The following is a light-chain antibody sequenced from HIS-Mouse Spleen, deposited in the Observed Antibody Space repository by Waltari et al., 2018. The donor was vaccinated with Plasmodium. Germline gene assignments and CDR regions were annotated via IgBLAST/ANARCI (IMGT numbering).Light chain of an antibody. CDR3: QAWDSSTVV. V-gene: IGLV3-1*01. CDR1: KLGDKY. Sequence: SYELTQPPSVSVSPGPTASITCSGDKLGDKYACWYQQKPGQSPVLVIYQDSKWPSGIPERFSGSNSGNTATLTISGTQAMDEADYYCQAWDSSTVVFGGGTKLTVL. J-gene: IGLJ2*01. CDR2: QDS.